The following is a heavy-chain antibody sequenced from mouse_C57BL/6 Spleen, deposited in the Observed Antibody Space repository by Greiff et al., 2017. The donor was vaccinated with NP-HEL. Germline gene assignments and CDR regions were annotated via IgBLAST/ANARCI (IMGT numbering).Heavy chain of an antibody. CDR1: GYTFTSYW. CDR3: ARERFYFDY. V-gene: IGHV1-52*01. J-gene: IGHJ2*01. Sequence: QVQLQQSGAELVRPGSSVKLSCKASGYTFTSYWMHWVQQWPIQGLEWIGNIDPSDSETHYNQKFKDKATLTVDKSSSTVYMQRSSLTSEDSAVYYCARERFYFDYWGQGTTLTVSS. CDR2: IDPSDSET.